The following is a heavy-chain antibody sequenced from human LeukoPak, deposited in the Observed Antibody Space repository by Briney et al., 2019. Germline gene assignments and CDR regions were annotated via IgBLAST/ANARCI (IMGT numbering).Heavy chain of an antibody. Sequence: GGSLRLSCAVSGFTFSNYAMTWVRQAPGKGLEWVSSISSSSSYIYYADSVKGRFTISRDNAKNSLYLQMNSLRAEDTAVYYCARFYNKWPEVSVPFDYWGQGTLVTVSS. J-gene: IGHJ4*02. V-gene: IGHV3-21*01. CDR3: ARFYNKWPEVSVPFDY. D-gene: IGHD1-14*01. CDR2: ISSSSSYI. CDR1: GFTFSNYA.